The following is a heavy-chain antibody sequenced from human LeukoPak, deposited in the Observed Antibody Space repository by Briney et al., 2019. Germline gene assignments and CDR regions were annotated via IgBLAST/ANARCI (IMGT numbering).Heavy chain of an antibody. CDR2: ISYDGSNK. Sequence: GGSLRLSCAASGFTFSSYGMHWVRQAPGKGLEWVAVISYDGSNKYYADSVKGRFTISRDNSKNTLYLQMNSLRAEDTAVYYWAKDFRYGDYVFAFDIWGQGTMVTVSS. D-gene: IGHD4-17*01. V-gene: IGHV3-30*18. J-gene: IGHJ3*02. CDR3: AKDFRYGDYVFAFDI. CDR1: GFTFSSYG.